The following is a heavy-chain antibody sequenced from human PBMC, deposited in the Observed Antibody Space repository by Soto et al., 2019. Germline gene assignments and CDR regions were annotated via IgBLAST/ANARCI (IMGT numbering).Heavy chain of an antibody. CDR2: IKQDGSEK. J-gene: IGHJ6*02. Sequence: GGSLRLSCAASGFTFSSYWMSWVRQAPGKGLEWVANIKQDGSEKYYVDSVKGRFTISRDNSKNTLYLQMNSLRAEDTAVYYCAKDRPPPGYYYYGMDVWGQGTTVTVSS. V-gene: IGHV3-7*03. CDR3: AKDRPPPGYYYYGMDV. CDR1: GFTFSSYW.